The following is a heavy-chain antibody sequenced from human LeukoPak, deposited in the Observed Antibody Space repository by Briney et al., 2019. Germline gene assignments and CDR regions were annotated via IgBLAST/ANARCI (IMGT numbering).Heavy chain of an antibody. D-gene: IGHD3-10*01. V-gene: IGHV5-51*01. J-gene: IGHJ4*02. CDR1: GYNFFSYW. Sequence: GESLKISCKGSGYNFFSYWIGWVRQMPGKGLEGMGIIYPGESSTRYSPSFQGQVTISADKTISTGYLQWTSLKASDTAMYFCARQPGSGTDYFDYWGQGTLVTVSS. CDR2: IYPGESST. CDR3: ARQPGSGTDYFDY.